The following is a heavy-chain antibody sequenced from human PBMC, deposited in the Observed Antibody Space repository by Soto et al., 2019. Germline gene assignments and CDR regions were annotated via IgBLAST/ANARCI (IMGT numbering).Heavy chain of an antibody. CDR2: ISWDGGST. J-gene: IGHJ4*02. CDR1: GFTFDDYT. CDR3: AKDGGWDDSSGYYGNFDY. Sequence: GGSLRLSCAASGFTFDDYTMHWVRQAPGKGLEWVSLISWDGGSTYYADSVKGRFTISRDNSKNSLYLQMNSLRTEDTALHYCAKDGGWDDSSGYYGNFDYWGQGTLVTVSS. V-gene: IGHV3-43*01. D-gene: IGHD3-22*01.